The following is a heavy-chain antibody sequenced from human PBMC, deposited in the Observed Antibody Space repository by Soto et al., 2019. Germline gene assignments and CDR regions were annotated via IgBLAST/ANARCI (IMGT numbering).Heavy chain of an antibody. V-gene: IGHV1-3*05. D-gene: IGHD6-19*01. J-gene: IGHJ4*02. CDR2: INAGNGNA. CDR3: ARVGGWYVPDY. Sequence: QVQLVQSGAEEKKPGASVKVSCKASGYTFTSYAMHWVRQAPGQRLEWMGWINAGNGNAKYSQKFQGRVTITRDTSASTAYMELSSLRSEDTAVYYCARVGGWYVPDYWGQGTLVTVSS. CDR1: GYTFTSYA.